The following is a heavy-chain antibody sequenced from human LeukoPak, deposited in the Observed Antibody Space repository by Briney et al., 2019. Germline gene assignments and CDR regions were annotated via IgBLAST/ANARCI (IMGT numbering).Heavy chain of an antibody. V-gene: IGHV3-30-3*01. CDR1: GFTFSSYA. J-gene: IGHJ6*02. CDR3: ARLRSNYVYYYYGMDV. CDR2: ISYDRSNK. Sequence: GGSLRLSCAASGFTFSSYAMHWVRQAPGKGLEWVAVISYDRSNKYYADSVKGRFTISRDNSKNTLYLQMNSLRAEDTAVYYCARLRSNYVYYYYGMDVWGQGTTVTVSS. D-gene: IGHD4-11*01.